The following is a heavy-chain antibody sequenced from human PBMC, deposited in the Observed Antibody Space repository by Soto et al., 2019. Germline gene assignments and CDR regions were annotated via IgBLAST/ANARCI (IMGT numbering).Heavy chain of an antibody. CDR1: GYTFTSYG. CDR2: ISGYNGNT. J-gene: IGHJ4*02. V-gene: IGHV1-18*01. CDR3: ARGLYDSGSFYFDF. D-gene: IGHD3-10*01. Sequence: QVQLVQSGAEVKKPGASVKVSCKASGYTFTSYGINWVRQAPGQGLEWMGWISGYNGNTKYAQKFRDRVTMTTDTSTSTAYMELRSLRSDDTALYYCARGLYDSGSFYFDFWGQGTLVTVSS.